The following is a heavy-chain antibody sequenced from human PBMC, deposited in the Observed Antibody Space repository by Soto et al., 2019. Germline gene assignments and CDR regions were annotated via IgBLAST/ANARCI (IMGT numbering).Heavy chain of an antibody. V-gene: IGHV3-48*02. Sequence: GGSLRLSCAASGFTFSSYSMNWVRQAPGKGLEWVSYISSSSSTIYYADSVKGRFTISRDNAKNSLYLQMNSLRDEDTAVYYCARDLGYCSSTSCSGVPTRGWFDPWGQGTLVTVSS. CDR2: ISSSSSTI. J-gene: IGHJ5*02. CDR3: ARDLGYCSSTSCSGVPTRGWFDP. D-gene: IGHD2-2*01. CDR1: GFTFSSYS.